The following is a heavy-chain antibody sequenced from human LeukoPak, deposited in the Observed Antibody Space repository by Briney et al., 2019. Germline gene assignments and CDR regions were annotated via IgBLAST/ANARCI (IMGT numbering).Heavy chain of an antibody. Sequence: ASVKVSCKASGYTITDYYIHWVRQAPGQGLEWMGWINPNSGGTNYAQKFEGRVTMTTDTSINTGYVELSSRTSDDTAVYFCARAHYLRLYFFDYWGQGTLVTVSS. J-gene: IGHJ4*02. D-gene: IGHD3-10*01. V-gene: IGHV1-2*02. CDR3: ARAHYLRLYFFDY. CDR2: INPNSGGT. CDR1: GYTITDYY.